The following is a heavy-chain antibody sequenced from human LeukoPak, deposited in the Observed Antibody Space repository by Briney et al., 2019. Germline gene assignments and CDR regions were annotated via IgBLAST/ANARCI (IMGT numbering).Heavy chain of an antibody. V-gene: IGHV1-2*04. Sequence: ASVKVSCKASRYTFTGYYMHWVRQAPGQGLEWMGWINPNSGGTNYAQKFQGWVTMTRDTSISTAYMELSRLRSDDTAVYYCARVALLDAFDIWGQGTMVTVSS. CDR3: ARVALLDAFDI. CDR1: RYTFTGYY. CDR2: INPNSGGT. J-gene: IGHJ3*02.